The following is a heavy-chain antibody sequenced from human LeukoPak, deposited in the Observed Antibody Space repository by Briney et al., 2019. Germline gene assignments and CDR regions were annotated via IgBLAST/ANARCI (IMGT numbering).Heavy chain of an antibody. V-gene: IGHV1-69*05. Sequence: GASVKVSCKSSGGTFSSYAISWVRQAPGQGLEWMGGIIPIFGTANYAQKFQGRVTITTDESTSTAYMELSSLRSEDTAVYYCARGPMFGSGSYYNYWGKGTLVTVSS. CDR2: IIPIFGTA. J-gene: IGHJ4*02. CDR3: ARGPMFGSGSYYNY. D-gene: IGHD3-10*01. CDR1: GGTFSSYA.